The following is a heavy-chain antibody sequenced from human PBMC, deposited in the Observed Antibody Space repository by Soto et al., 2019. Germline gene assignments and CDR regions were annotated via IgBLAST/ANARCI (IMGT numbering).Heavy chain of an antibody. CDR2: IYSGGST. J-gene: IGHJ3*02. Sequence: GGSLRLSCAASGFTVSSNYMSWVRQAPGKGLEWVSVIYSGGSTYYADSVKGRFTISRDNSKNTLYLQMNSLRAEDTAVYYCARDRGGITGTTYASDIWGQGTMVTVSS. V-gene: IGHV3-53*01. CDR3: ARDRGGITGTTYASDI. CDR1: GFTVSSNY. D-gene: IGHD1-20*01.